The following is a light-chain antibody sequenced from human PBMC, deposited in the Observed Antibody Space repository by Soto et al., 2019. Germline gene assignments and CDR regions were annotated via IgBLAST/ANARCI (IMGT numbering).Light chain of an antibody. J-gene: IGKJ2*01. V-gene: IGKV3-11*01. CDR1: QSVDNY. CDR3: HQRTIWPPT. Sequence: ENVLTQSPDTLSLSPGERATLSCRASQSVDNYLAWYQQKPGQAPRLLIYDASNRATGIPARFSGGGSGTDFTLTISSLEPEDFAIYYCHQRTIWPPTFGQGTKLEIK. CDR2: DAS.